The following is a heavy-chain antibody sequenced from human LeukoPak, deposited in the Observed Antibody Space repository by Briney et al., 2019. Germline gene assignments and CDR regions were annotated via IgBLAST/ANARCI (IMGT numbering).Heavy chain of an antibody. V-gene: IGHV4-34*01. CDR3: ARKGLSQQTYY. Sequence: PSETLSLTCAVYGGSFSGYYWSWIRQPPGKGLEWIGEINHSGSTNYNPSLKSRVTISVDTSKNQSSLKLSSVTAADTAVYYCARKGLSQQTYYWGQGTLVTVSS. CDR2: INHSGST. D-gene: IGHD6-13*01. CDR1: GGSFSGYY. J-gene: IGHJ4*02.